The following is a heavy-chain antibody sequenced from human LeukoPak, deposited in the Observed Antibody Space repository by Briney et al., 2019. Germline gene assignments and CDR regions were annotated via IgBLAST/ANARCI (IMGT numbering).Heavy chain of an antibody. CDR2: INSDGTTT. CDR3: ARDRTHSLY. D-gene: IGHD1-26*01. V-gene: IGHV3-74*01. CDR1: GFSFSNSW. J-gene: IGHJ4*02. Sequence: PGGSLRLSCAASGFSFSNSWMHWVRQAPGKGLVWVSRINSDGTTTYYADSVKGRFTISRDNAKNSLYLQMNSLRAEDTAVYYCARDRTHSLYWGQGTLVTVSS.